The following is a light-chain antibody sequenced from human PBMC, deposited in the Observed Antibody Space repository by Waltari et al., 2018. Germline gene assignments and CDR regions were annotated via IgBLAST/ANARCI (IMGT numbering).Light chain of an antibody. J-gene: IGLJ1*01. V-gene: IGLV2-18*02. CDR2: EAK. Sequence: QSALTQPPSVAGSPGQSVTISCSGTGNDIGSYNRVSWYQQSPGTAPSLMIYEAKSRPSGVPDRFSGSKSGNTASLTISGLQAEDEADYYCSSYTTSTTQVFGTGTKVTVL. CDR1: GNDIGSYNR. CDR3: SSYTTSTTQV.